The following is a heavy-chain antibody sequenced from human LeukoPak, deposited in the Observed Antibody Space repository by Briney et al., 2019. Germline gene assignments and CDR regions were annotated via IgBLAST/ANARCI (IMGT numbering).Heavy chain of an antibody. V-gene: IGHV1-69*05. CDR1: GGTLSGYA. CDR2: IIPIYGSP. CDR3: ARGKLGYYYYHMDA. J-gene: IGHJ6*03. Sequence: SVKVSCKASGGTLSGYAISWVRQAPGQGLEWMGGIIPIYGSPHSAQKFQGRVTITTDESTSTAFMDLSSLRSEDTAVYYCARGKLGYYYYHMDAWGKGTTVTVSS. D-gene: IGHD3-3*02.